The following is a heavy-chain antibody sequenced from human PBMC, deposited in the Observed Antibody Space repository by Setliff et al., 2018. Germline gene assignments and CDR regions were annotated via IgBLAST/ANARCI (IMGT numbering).Heavy chain of an antibody. V-gene: IGHV3-11*04. Sequence: PGGSLRLSCVASGITFTSYAMSWVRQAPGKGLEWVSTVSVSGNGITIYYADSVRGRFTISRDNAKNSLYPQMNSLRAEDTALYYCARDGVFYAMDVWGHGTTVTVSS. CDR3: ARDGVFYAMDV. D-gene: IGHD3-10*01. J-gene: IGHJ6*02. CDR1: GITFTSYA. CDR2: VSGNGITI.